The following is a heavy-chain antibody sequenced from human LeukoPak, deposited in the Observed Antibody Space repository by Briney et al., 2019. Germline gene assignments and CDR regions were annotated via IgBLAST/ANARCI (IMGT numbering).Heavy chain of an antibody. V-gene: IGHV3-21*01. CDR3: ARPFASEYCSGGSCYPSHYFDY. J-gene: IGHJ4*02. CDR1: GFTFSSYS. Sequence: PGGSLRLSCAASGFTFSSYSMNWVRQAPGKGLEWVSSISSSSSHIYYADSVKGRFTISRDNAKNSLYLQMNSLKAEDTAVYYCARPFASEYCSGGSCYPSHYFDYWGQGALVTVSS. CDR2: ISSSSSHI. D-gene: IGHD2-15*01.